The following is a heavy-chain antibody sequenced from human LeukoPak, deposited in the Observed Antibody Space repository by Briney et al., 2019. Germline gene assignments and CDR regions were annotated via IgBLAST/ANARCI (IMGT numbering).Heavy chain of an antibody. CDR3: ASLRRPYDSSGYYYDAPYFDY. Sequence: PSETLSLTCTVSGGSISSYYWSWIRQPPGKGLEWIGYIYYSGSTNYNPSLKSRVTISVDTSKNQFSLKLSSVTAADTAVYYCASLRRPYDSSGYYYDAPYFDYWGQGTLVTVSS. CDR2: IYYSGST. D-gene: IGHD3-22*01. V-gene: IGHV4-59*12. J-gene: IGHJ4*02. CDR1: GGSISSYY.